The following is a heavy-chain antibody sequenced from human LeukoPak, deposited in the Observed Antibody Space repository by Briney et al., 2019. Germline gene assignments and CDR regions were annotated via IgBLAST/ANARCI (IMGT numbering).Heavy chain of an antibody. CDR2: IYYSGST. V-gene: IGHV4-39*01. CDR3: ARHEGQLGFDY. J-gene: IGHJ4*02. D-gene: IGHD6-13*01. Sequence: SETLSLTCTVSGGSISSYYWSWIRQPPGKGLEWIGTIYYSGSTYYNPSLKSRVTISVDTSKNQFSLKLSSVTAADTAVYYCARHEGQLGFDYWGQGTLVTVSS. CDR1: GGSISSYY.